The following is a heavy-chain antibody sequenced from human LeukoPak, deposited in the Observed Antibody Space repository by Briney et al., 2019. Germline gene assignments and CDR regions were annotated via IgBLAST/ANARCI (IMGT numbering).Heavy chain of an antibody. V-gene: IGHV2-70*11. CDR2: IDWDDDK. CDR1: GFSLSTSGMC. D-gene: IGHD3-22*01. CDR3: ARILPHYYDSSGYYSYYFDY. Sequence: SGPTLVNPTQTLTLTCTFSGFSLSTSGMCVSWIRQPPGKVLEWLARIDWDDDKYYSTSLKTRLTISKDTSKNQVVLTMTNMDPVDTATYYCARILPHYYDSSGYYSYYFDYWGQGTLVTVSS. J-gene: IGHJ4*02.